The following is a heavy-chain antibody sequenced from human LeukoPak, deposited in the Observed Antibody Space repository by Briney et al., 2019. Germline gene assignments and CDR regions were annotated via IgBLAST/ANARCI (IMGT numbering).Heavy chain of an antibody. Sequence: SETLSLTCTVSGGSISSYYRSWIRQPPGKGLEWIGYIYYSGSTNYNPSLKSRVTISVDTSKNQFSLKLSSVTAADTAVYYCASTAPSSGWSRRFDYWGQGTLVTVSS. CDR1: GGSISSYY. J-gene: IGHJ4*02. D-gene: IGHD6-19*01. CDR3: ASTAPSSGWSRRFDY. V-gene: IGHV4-59*01. CDR2: IYYSGST.